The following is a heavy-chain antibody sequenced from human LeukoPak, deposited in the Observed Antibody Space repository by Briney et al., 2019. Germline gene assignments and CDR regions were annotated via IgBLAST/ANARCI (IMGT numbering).Heavy chain of an antibody. CDR2: ISGSSGST. V-gene: IGHV3-23*01. Sequence: GGSLRLSCAASGFTFSSYGMHWVRQAPGKGLEGVSGISGSSGSTYNADSVKGRFAISRDNSKNTLYLQMNSLRAEDTAVYYCAKSLSSGWAPFDYWGQGILVTVSS. CDR1: GFTFSSYG. J-gene: IGHJ4*02. D-gene: IGHD6-19*01. CDR3: AKSLSSGWAPFDY.